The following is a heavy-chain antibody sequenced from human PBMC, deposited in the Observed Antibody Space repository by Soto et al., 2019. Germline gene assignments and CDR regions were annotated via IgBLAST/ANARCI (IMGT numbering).Heavy chain of an antibody. J-gene: IGHJ4*02. V-gene: IGHV4-34*10. Sequence: SETLSLTCAVYGGSFSGYYWSWIRQPPGKGLEWIGFLYYNGTTYYSPSLKSRIVISADTSKNQFSLILSSVTAADTAVYYCARYRFSGSWSKFDYWGQGILVTVSS. CDR3: ARYRFSGSWSKFDY. CDR2: LYYNGTT. CDR1: GGSFSGYY. D-gene: IGHD6-13*01.